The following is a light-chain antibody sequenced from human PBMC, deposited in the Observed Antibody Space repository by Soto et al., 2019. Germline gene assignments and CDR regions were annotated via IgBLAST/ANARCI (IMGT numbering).Light chain of an antibody. Sequence: DIQMTPSPSTLSASVVDRVTITCRASQSISSWLAWYQQTPGKAPKLLIYDASSLKSGVPSRFSGSGSGTEFTLTISSLQPDDFATYYCQQYNSYRTFGQGTKVDIK. CDR1: QSISSW. J-gene: IGKJ1*01. CDR2: DAS. V-gene: IGKV1-5*01. CDR3: QQYNSYRT.